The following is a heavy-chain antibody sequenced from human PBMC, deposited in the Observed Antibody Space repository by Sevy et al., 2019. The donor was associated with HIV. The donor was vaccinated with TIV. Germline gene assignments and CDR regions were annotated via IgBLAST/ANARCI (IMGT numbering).Heavy chain of an antibody. D-gene: IGHD2-21*02. CDR1: GFTFSDYH. V-gene: IGHV3-11*01. CDR2: ISFRGSTE. Sequence: GGSLRLSCEASGFTFSDYHMTWIRQAPGKGVEWVAYISFRGSTEHYADSVQGRVTISRDNVKNSLYLQMDSLRGEDTAVYYCAREADYYFDSWGQGSLVTVSS. CDR3: AREADYYFDS. J-gene: IGHJ4*02.